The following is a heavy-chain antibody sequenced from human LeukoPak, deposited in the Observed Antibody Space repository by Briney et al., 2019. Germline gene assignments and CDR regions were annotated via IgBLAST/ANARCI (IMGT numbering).Heavy chain of an antibody. CDR1: GFTLSSYW. CDR2: INGDGSTT. Sequence: SGGSLRLSCAASGFTLSSYWMHWVRQAPGKGLVWASRINGDGSTTTYADSVKGRFTISRDNAKNTLYLQLNSLRAEDTAVYYCARSDNGFDIWGQGTMVTVSS. CDR3: ARSDNGFDI. V-gene: IGHV3-74*01. D-gene: IGHD5-12*01. J-gene: IGHJ3*02.